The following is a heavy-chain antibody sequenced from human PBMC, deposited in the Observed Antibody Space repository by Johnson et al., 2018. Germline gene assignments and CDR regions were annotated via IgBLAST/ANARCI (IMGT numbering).Heavy chain of an antibody. CDR3: TKDHDCSGGSCYADYFQH. CDR1: GFTFSNFA. CDR2: ITATGIGT. D-gene: IGHD2-15*01. Sequence: VQLVQSGGGLVQPGGSLRLSCAASGFTFSNFAMSWVRQTPGKGLEFVSAITATGIGTYYVDSVKGRFTIYRDNSKNTLYLQMNSRRAEDTAMYYCTKDHDCSGGSCYADYFQHWGQGTLVTVSS. V-gene: IGHV3-23*04. J-gene: IGHJ1*01.